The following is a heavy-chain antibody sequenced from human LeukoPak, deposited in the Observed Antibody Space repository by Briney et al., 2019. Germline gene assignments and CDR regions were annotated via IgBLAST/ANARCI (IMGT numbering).Heavy chain of an antibody. V-gene: IGHV3-23*01. Sequence: GGSLRLSCAASGFTFSSYAMSWVRQAPGKGLEWVSAISGSGGSTYYADSVKGRSTISRDNSKNTLYLQMNSLRAEDTAVYYCARPDTAMELDYWGQGTLVTVSS. CDR3: ARPDTAMELDY. CDR2: ISGSGGST. J-gene: IGHJ4*02. D-gene: IGHD5-18*01. CDR1: GFTFSSYA.